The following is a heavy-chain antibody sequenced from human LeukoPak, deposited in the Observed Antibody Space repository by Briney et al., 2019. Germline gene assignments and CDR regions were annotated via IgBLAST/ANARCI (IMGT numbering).Heavy chain of an antibody. J-gene: IGHJ4*02. CDR2: ISGSGGGT. CDR1: GFTFSTIA. V-gene: IGHV3-23*01. CDR3: AKNKGAGSFYGYSFDY. Sequence: GGSLRLSCAASGFTFSTIAMSWVRQAPGKGLEWVSMISGSGGGTYYADSVKGRFTISRDNSKNTLYLQMNSLRAEDTAIYFCAKNKGAGSFYGYSFDYWGQGTLVTVSS. D-gene: IGHD1-26*01.